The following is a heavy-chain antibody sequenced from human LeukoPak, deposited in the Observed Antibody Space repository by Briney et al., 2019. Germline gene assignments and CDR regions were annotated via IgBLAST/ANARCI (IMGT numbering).Heavy chain of an antibody. D-gene: IGHD5-24*01. CDR2: IEYSGST. CDR3: ARQRVEMATIDDAFDI. CDR1: GVSISSYY. Sequence: PSESLSLTCTVAGVSISSYYWSWIRQPPGEGLGWVGYIEYSGSTNYNPSLKSRVTISVDTSKTQFSLKLSSVTAADTAVYYCARQRVEMATIDDAFDIWGQGTMVTVSS. V-gene: IGHV4-59*08. J-gene: IGHJ3*02.